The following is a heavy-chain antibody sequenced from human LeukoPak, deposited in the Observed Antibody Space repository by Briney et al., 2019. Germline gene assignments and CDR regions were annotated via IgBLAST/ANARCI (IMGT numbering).Heavy chain of an antibody. CDR3: ASSRPYTGYDFNY. J-gene: IGHJ4*02. CDR1: GGSISSHY. Sequence: SETLSLTCAVSGGSISSHYWSWIRQPPGKGLEWSGYIYYGGSTNYNPSLKSRVTISVETSKNQFSLKLTSVIAAGTAVYYCASSRPYTGYDFNYWGQGTLVTVSS. D-gene: IGHD5-12*01. V-gene: IGHV4-59*11. CDR2: IYYGGST.